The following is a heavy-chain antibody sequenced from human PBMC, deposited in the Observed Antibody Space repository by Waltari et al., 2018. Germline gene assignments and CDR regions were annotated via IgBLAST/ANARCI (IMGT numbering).Heavy chain of an antibody. CDR2: TYFRSKWSD. Sequence: QVLLLPSGPGQVGTSPTLSLTCSISGETVPRHSAAWNWGRQSPSRGLEWLGRTYFRSKWSDDYAVSVRGRITINPDTSKNQFSLHLNSVTPEDTAVYYCARGVVANTYYFDYWGQGILVTVSS. CDR3: ARGVVANTYYFDY. D-gene: IGHD2-15*01. V-gene: IGHV6-1*01. J-gene: IGHJ4*02. CDR1: GETVPRHSAA.